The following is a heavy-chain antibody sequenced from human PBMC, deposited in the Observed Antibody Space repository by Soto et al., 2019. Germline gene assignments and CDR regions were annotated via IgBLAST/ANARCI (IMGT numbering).Heavy chain of an antibody. J-gene: IGHJ4*02. Sequence: PSETLSLTCTVSGGSISSLYWAWIRQPAGKGLEWIGRIFPSGDSNYNPSLTSRVSMSLDTSNNQFSLTVSSVTAADTAVYYCARASRCKSEYECFAWLDFWGQGILVTVSS. D-gene: IGHD6-6*01. CDR1: GGSISSLY. CDR2: IFPSGDS. CDR3: ARASRCKSEYECFAWLDF. V-gene: IGHV4-4*07.